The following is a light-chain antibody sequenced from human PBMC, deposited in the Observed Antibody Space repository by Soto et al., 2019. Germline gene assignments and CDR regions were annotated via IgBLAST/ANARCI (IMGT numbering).Light chain of an antibody. CDR1: HDITSY. J-gene: IGKJ3*01. CDR2: DAS. CDR3: KKCDYLLI. V-gene: IGKV1-33*01. Sequence: DIQMTQSPSSLSASVGDRVTITCQASHDITSYLNWYQHKPGKAPKLLIYDASILEAGVPSRLSGSGSGTDFTFTISSLQHEDVATYYYKKCDYLLIFGHGTTVDFK.